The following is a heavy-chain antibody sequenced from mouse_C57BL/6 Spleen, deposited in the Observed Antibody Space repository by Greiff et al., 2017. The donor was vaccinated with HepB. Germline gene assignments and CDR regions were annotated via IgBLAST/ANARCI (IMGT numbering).Heavy chain of an antibody. CDR3: TTGLRWGY. CDR2: IDPENGDT. V-gene: IGHV14-4*01. Sequence: VQLQQSGAELVRPGASVKLSCTASGFNIKDDYMHWVKQRPEQGLEWIGWIDPENGDTEYASKFQGKATITADTSSNTAYLQLSSLTSEDTAVYYCTTGLRWGYWGQGTTLTVSS. D-gene: IGHD1-1*01. CDR1: GFNIKDDY. J-gene: IGHJ2*01.